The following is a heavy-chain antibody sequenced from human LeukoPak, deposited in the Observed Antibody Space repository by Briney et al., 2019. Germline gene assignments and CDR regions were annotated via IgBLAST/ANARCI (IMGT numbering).Heavy chain of an antibody. CDR3: AKGGAYSGSDHLDS. V-gene: IGHV3-23*01. D-gene: IGHD1-26*01. CDR1: GFTFSTYA. J-gene: IGHJ4*02. Sequence: GGSLRLSCAASGFTFSTYAMNWVRQAPGKGLEWVSAIFGGGDSSYYADSVKGRFTISRDNSKNTLYLQMNSLRAEDTAVYYCAKGGAYSGSDHLDSWGQGTLVTVSS. CDR2: IFGGGDSS.